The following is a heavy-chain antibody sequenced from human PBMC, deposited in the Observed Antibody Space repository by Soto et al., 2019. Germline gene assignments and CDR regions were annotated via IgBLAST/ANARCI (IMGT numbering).Heavy chain of an antibody. CDR3: ARDDSGYPSCFHY. Sequence: EVQLVESGGGLVQPGGSLRLSCAASGFTFSSYEMNWVRQAPGKGLEWVSYISSGGSTIYYADSVRGRFTISRDNAKNSLYLQMNSLRAEDTAVYYCARDDSGYPSCFHYWGQGTLVTVSS. V-gene: IGHV3-48*03. D-gene: IGHD3-16*02. CDR2: ISSGGSTI. CDR1: GFTFSSYE. J-gene: IGHJ4*02.